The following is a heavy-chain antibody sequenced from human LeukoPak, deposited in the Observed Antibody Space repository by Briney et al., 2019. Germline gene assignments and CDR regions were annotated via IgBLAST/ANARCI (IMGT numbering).Heavy chain of an antibody. CDR1: GFTLSSFG. CDR2: SRNRANSYTP. V-gene: IGHV3-72*01. CDR3: ARSKSSGMDVFDI. Sequence: GGSLRLSCAASGFTLSSFGMNWVRQAPGKGLEWVGRSRNRANSYTPEYAASVKGRFTISRDDSKNSVYLQMNSLKTEDTAVYHCARSKSSGMDVFDIWGQGTMVTVSS. J-gene: IGHJ3*02. D-gene: IGHD3-3*01.